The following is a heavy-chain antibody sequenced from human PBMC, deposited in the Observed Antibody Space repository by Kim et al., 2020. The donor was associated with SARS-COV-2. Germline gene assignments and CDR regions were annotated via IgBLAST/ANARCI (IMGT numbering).Heavy chain of an antibody. Sequence: SETLSLTCTVSGFSINSAYYWGWIRQPPGRGLEWIGSIFHSGRTDYSPSLKSRLTMSIDTSKNQVSLKVNSVTAVDTAVYYCARVRFLDVLAPIFDHWGQGALVTVSS. D-gene: IGHD3-3*01. CDR1: GFSINSAYY. J-gene: IGHJ4*02. CDR3: ARVRFLDVLAPIFDH. CDR2: IFHSGRT. V-gene: IGHV4-38-2*02.